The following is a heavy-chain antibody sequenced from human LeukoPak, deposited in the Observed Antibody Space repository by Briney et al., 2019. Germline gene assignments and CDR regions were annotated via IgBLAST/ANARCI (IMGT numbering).Heavy chain of an antibody. D-gene: IGHD2-15*01. J-gene: IGHJ4*02. CDR2: IYHSGST. Sequence: SETLSLTCTVSGYSISSGYYWGWIRQPPGKGLEWIGSIYHSGSTYYNPSLKSRVTISVDTSKNQFSLKLSSVTAADTAVYYCARGTVAANHFDYWGQGTLVTVSS. CDR3: ARGTVAANHFDY. CDR1: GYSISSGYY. V-gene: IGHV4-38-2*02.